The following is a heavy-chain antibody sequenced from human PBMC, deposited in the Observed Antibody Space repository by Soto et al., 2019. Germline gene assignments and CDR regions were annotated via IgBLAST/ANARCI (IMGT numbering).Heavy chain of an antibody. Sequence: QVPLVESGGGVVQPGRSLRLSCAASGFTFSNYHIHWVRQTPDKGLEWVAVIWNDGTQKNYVDSVKGRFTISRDNSNNILYLKMNSLRAEDTAVYYCARIGTWALNFDYWGHGTLVTVSS. J-gene: IGHJ4*01. V-gene: IGHV3-33*01. D-gene: IGHD7-27*01. CDR2: IWNDGTQK. CDR3: ARIGTWALNFDY. CDR1: GFTFSNYH.